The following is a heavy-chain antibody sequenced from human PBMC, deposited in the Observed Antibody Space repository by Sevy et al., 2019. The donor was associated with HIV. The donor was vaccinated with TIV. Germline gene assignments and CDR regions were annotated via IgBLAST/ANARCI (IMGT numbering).Heavy chain of an antibody. J-gene: IGHJ6*03. D-gene: IGHD3-9*01. CDR2: IYTSGST. CDR3: ARDLGSYDILTGKYYYYMDV. Sequence: SETLSLTCTVSGGSISNDNYYWSWMRQPAGKGLEWIGRIYTSGSTNFTPSLKTRVTISIDTSKNQFSLMLSSVTAADTAVYFCARDLGSYDILTGKYYYYMDVWGKGTTVTVSS. CDR1: GGSISNDNYY. V-gene: IGHV4-61*02.